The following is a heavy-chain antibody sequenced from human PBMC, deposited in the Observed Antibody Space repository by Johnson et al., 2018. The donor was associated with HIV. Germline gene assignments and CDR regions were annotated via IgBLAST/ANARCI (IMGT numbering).Heavy chain of an antibody. CDR3: AREYSSSWYSWSAFDI. CDR1: GFTFSSYD. J-gene: IGHJ3*02. Sequence: QVQLVQSGGGVVQPGRSLRLSCAASGFTFSSYDMHWVRQAPGKGLEWVAVISYDGSNKYYADSVKGRFTISRDNSKNTLYLQMGSLRAEDMAVYYCAREYSSSWYSWSAFDIWGQGTMVTVSS. D-gene: IGHD6-13*01. CDR2: ISYDGSNK. V-gene: IGHV3-30*03.